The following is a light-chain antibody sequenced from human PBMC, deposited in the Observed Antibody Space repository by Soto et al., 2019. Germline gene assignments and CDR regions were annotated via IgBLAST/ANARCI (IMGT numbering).Light chain of an antibody. CDR1: SSDVDGYNY. V-gene: IGLV2-11*01. CDR2: DVS. J-gene: IGLJ2*01. Sequence: QSALTQPRSVSGSPGQSVTISCTGTSSDVDGYNYVSWYQQHPGKAPKLMIYDVSKRPSGVPDRFSGPKSGNTASLTISGLQAEDEADYYCCSYAGSYTLVFGGGTKLTVL. CDR3: CSYAGSYTLV.